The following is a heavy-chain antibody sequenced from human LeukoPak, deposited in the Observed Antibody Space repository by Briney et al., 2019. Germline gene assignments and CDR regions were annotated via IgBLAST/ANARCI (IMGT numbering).Heavy chain of an antibody. CDR3: ARERYDFWSFDY. CDR1: GGSISSYY. D-gene: IGHD3-3*01. Sequence: PSETLSLTCTVSGGSISSYYWSWIRQPPGKGLEWIGNIYYSGSTNYNPSLKSRVTISVDTSKNQFSLQLSSVTAADTAVYYCARERYDFWSFDYWGQGTLVTFSS. V-gene: IGHV4-59*12. J-gene: IGHJ4*02. CDR2: IYYSGST.